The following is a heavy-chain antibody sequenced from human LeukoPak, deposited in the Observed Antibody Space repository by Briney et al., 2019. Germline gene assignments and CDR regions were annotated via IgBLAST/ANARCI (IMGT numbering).Heavy chain of an antibody. J-gene: IGHJ4*02. D-gene: IGHD3-10*01. CDR2: ISGSNGNT. CDR1: GYTFTTYG. Sequence: GASVKVSCKTSGYTFTTYGISWVRQAPGQGLEWMGWISGSNGNTKYAQKVQGRVTMTTDTSTTTANMEVRSLRSDDTAVYYCARDRDRMVQGVTALFDYWGQGTLVTVSS. V-gene: IGHV1-18*04. CDR3: ARDRDRMVQGVTALFDY.